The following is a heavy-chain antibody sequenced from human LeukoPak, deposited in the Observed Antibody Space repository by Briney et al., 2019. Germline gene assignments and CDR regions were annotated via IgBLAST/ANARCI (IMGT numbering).Heavy chain of an antibody. J-gene: IGHJ4*02. Sequence: GGSLRLSCAASGFTFSSYWMSWVRQAPGKGREWVANIKQDGSEKYYVDSVKGRFTISRDNAKNSLYLQMNSLRAEDTAVYYCARVTREYCSSTSCPSPPGYWGQGTLVTVSS. CDR1: GFTFSSYW. CDR2: IKQDGSEK. V-gene: IGHV3-7*01. D-gene: IGHD2-2*01. CDR3: ARVTREYCSSTSCPSPPGY.